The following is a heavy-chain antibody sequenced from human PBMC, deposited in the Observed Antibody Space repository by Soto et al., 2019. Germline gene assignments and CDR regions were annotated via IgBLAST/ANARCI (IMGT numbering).Heavy chain of an antibody. CDR3: ARPPGYISDWYYFDL. V-gene: IGHV1-2*02. Sequence: ASVKVSCKASGGTFDIFSISWVLQAPGQGFEWMGRISPKSGGSNYAQKFQGRVSMTWDTSLKTAYLELSSLMSEDTAVYYCARPPGYISDWYYFDLWGQGTQVTVSS. CDR1: GGTFDIFS. J-gene: IGHJ4*02. D-gene: IGHD3-9*01. CDR2: ISPKSGGS.